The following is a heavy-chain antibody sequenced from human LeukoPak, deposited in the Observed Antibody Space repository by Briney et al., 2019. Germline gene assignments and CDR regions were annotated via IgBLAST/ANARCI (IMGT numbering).Heavy chain of an antibody. V-gene: IGHV4-59*11. J-gene: IGHJ4*02. D-gene: IGHD1-26*01. CDR1: GGSISGHF. Sequence: SETLSLTCTVSGGSISGHFWSWIRQPPGKELEWIGFVSYSGDTNYSPSFNGRVTISLDTSKSQFSLNLNSVTAADTAVYFCARGGASSRYFGYWGQGTLVTVSS. CDR3: ARGGASSRYFGY. CDR2: VSYSGDT.